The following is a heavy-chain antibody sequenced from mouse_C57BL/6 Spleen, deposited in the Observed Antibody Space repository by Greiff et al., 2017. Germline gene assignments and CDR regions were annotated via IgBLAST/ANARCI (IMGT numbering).Heavy chain of an antibody. Sequence: EVQRVESGPGLVKPSQSLSLTCSVTGYSITSGYYWNWIRQFPGNKLEWMGYISYDGSNNYNPSLKNRISITRDTSKNQFFLKLNSVTTEDTATYYCARGFYDYDEAYWGQGTLVTVSA. CDR3: ARGFYDYDEAY. D-gene: IGHD2-4*01. J-gene: IGHJ3*01. V-gene: IGHV3-6*01. CDR1: GYSITSGYY. CDR2: ISYDGSN.